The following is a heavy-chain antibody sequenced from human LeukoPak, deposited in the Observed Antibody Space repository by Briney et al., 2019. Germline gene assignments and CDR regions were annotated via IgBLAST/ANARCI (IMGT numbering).Heavy chain of an antibody. V-gene: IGHV5-51*01. CDR3: ARPSELRRGIEYFQH. D-gene: IGHD1-26*01. Sequence: PGESLKISCKGSGYSFTSYWIGWVRQMPGKGLEWMGIIYPGDSDTRYSPSFQGQVTISADKSISTAYLQWSSLKTSDTAMYYCARPSELRRGIEYFQHWGQGTLVTVSS. CDR2: IYPGDSDT. CDR1: GYSFTSYW. J-gene: IGHJ1*01.